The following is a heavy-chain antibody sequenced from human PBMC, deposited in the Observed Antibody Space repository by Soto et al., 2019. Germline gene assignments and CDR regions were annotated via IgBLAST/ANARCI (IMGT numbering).Heavy chain of an antibody. V-gene: IGHV2-5*08. D-gene: IGHD3-22*01. CDR1: GGSISSGGYS. CDR2: IYWDDDK. CDR3: AQAYYYDSSGYHG. Sequence: TLSLTCAVSGGSISSGGYSWSWIRQPPGKGLEWLALIYWDDDKRYSPSLKSRLTITKDTSKNQVVLTMTNMDPVDTATYYCAQAYYYDSSGYHGWGQGTLVTVSS. J-gene: IGHJ4*02.